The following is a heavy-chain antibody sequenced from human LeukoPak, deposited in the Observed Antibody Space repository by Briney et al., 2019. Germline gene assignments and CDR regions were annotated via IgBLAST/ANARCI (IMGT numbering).Heavy chain of an antibody. J-gene: IGHJ2*01. CDR3: ARAPESGWYFDL. D-gene: IGHD1-26*01. CDR1: GFPFSYFA. V-gene: IGHV3-30-3*01. CDR2: ISYDGSNK. Sequence: PGGALGPSLAAPGFPFSYFAMHGRPQAPGKGVGGVAVISYDGSNKYYADSVKGRFTISRDNSKNTLYLQMNSLRAEDTAVYYCARAPESGWYFDLWGRGTLVTVSS.